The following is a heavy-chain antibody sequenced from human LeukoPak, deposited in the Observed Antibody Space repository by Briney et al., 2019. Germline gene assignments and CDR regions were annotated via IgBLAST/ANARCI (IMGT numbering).Heavy chain of an antibody. CDR3: AKGGGYDFPSFYYYYGMDV. D-gene: IGHD5-12*01. J-gene: IGHJ6*04. CDR1: GFTFSSYA. CDR2: ISGSGGST. Sequence: GGSLRLSCAASGFTFSSYAMSWVRQAPGKGLEWVSAISGSGGSTYYADSVKGRFTISRDNSKNTLYLQMNSLRAEDTAVYYCAKGGGYDFPSFYYYYGMDVWGKGTTVTVSS. V-gene: IGHV3-23*01.